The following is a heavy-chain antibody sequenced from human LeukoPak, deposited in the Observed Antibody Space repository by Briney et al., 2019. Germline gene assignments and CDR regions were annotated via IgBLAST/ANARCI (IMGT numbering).Heavy chain of an antibody. D-gene: IGHD4-23*01. CDR3: AKGGGHYGGRDSYAFEI. V-gene: IGHV3-30*18. J-gene: IGHJ3*02. CDR2: ISYDGGNE. CDR1: GFTFSSYW. Sequence: PGGSLRLSCAASGFTFSSYWMSWGRQAPGKGLEWVALISYDGGNEDYADSVKGRFTISRDNSKNTLYLQMNSLRSEDTAVYYCAKGGGHYGGRDSYAFEIWGQGTMVTVSS.